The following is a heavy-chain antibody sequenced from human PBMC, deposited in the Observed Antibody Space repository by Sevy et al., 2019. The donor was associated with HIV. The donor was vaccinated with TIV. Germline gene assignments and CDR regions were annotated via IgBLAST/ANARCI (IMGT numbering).Heavy chain of an antibody. V-gene: IGHV3-7*01. Sequence: GGSLRLSCAASGFTLNSYWMSWVRQAPGKGLEWVANINQDGSVKYYVDSVKGRFTISRDNARNSLYLRMNSLRAEDTALYYCVRAIAAAGSFWGQETLVTVSS. CDR3: VRAIAAAGSF. CDR2: INQDGSVK. CDR1: GFTLNSYW. D-gene: IGHD6-13*01. J-gene: IGHJ4*02.